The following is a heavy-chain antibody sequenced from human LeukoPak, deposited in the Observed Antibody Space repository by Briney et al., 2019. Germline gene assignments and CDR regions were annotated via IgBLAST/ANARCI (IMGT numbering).Heavy chain of an antibody. CDR3: AREGDIVLMSAFDI. CDR1: GYTFTGYY. D-gene: IGHD2-8*01. CDR2: INPNSGGT. Sequence: ASVKVSCKASGYTFTGYYMHWVRQAPGRGLEWMGWINPNSGGTNYAQKFQGRVTMTRDTSISTAYMELSRLRSGDTAVYYCAREGDIVLMSAFDIWGQGTMVTVSS. V-gene: IGHV1-2*02. J-gene: IGHJ3*02.